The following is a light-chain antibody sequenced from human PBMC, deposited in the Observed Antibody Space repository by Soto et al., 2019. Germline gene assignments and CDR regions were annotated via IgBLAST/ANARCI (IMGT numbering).Light chain of an antibody. CDR3: EQYTNYPWT. V-gene: IGKV1-5*01. CDR1: QSISRW. J-gene: IGKJ1*01. CDR2: EVT. Sequence: DIQMTQSPPTLSASVGDRVTITCRASQSISRWLAWYQQRPGKDPNLLIYEVTSLESRDPSRFSGSGSGTEFTITISSVQPDDFATVYCEQYTNYPWTFGQRTKIEIK.